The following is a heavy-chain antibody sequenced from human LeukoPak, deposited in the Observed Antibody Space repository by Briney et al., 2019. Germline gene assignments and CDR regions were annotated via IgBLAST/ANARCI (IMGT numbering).Heavy chain of an antibody. CDR3: ARSPDGMDV. CDR1: GFTFRSYW. Sequence: PGGSLRLSCAAFGFTFRSYWMTWVRQAPGKGLEWVANIKPDESEKYYMDFVKGRFTISRDNAKNSVYLQMNSLRAEDTAVYYCARSPDGMDVWGQGTTVTVSS. V-gene: IGHV3-7*01. CDR2: IKPDESEK. J-gene: IGHJ6*02.